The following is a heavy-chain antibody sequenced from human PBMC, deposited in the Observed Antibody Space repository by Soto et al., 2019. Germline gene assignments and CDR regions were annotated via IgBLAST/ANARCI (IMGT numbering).Heavy chain of an antibody. D-gene: IGHD6-19*01. J-gene: IGHJ5*02. V-gene: IGHV3-33*01. Sequence: QVQLVESGGGVVQPGRSLRLSCAASGFTFSSYGMHWVRQAPGKGLEWVAVIWYDGSNKYYADSVKGRFTISRENSKNTLYLQMNSLRAEGTAGYYCARSGEWLRLGWFDPWGQGTLVTVSS. CDR1: GFTFSSYG. CDR3: ARSGEWLRLGWFDP. CDR2: IWYDGSNK.